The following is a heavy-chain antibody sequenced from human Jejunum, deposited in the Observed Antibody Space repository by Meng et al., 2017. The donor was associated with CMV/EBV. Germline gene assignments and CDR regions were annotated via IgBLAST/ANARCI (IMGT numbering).Heavy chain of an antibody. J-gene: IGHJ3*02. Sequence: FTFSNSWMHWVRQAPGKGLVWVSRINGDGGGITYADSVKGRFTISRDNAKNTLWLQMNTRRPEDTAVYYCASRVGVVGATHGVFDIWGPGTMVTVSS. CDR3: ASRVGVVGATHGVFDI. CDR2: INGDGGGI. CDR1: FTFSNSW. V-gene: IGHV3-74*01. D-gene: IGHD1-26*01.